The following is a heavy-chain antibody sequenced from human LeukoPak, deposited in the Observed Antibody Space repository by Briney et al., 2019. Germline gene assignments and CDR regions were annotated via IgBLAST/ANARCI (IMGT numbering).Heavy chain of an antibody. CDR2: IFPSGGEI. CDR3: ARDWEWELLYFQH. D-gene: IGHD1-26*01. CDR1: GFTFSTFA. Sequence: GGSLRLSCAASGFTFSTFAMIWVRQPPGKGLEWVSSIFPSGGEIHYADSVRGRFTISRDNSKSTLSLQMNSLRAEDTAVYYCARDWEWELLYFQHWGQGTLVTVSS. V-gene: IGHV3-23*01. J-gene: IGHJ1*01.